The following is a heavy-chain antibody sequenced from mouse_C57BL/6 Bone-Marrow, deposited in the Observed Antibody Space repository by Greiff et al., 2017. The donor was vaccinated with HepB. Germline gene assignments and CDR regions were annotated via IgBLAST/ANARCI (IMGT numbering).Heavy chain of an antibody. Sequence: VQLQQPGAELVRPGSSVKLSCKASGYTFTSYWMHWVKQRPIQGLEWIGNIDPSDSETHYNQKFKDKATLTVDKSSSTAYMQLSSLTSEDSAVYYCARGVITTVVAGNAMDYWGQGTSVTVSS. J-gene: IGHJ4*01. CDR1: GYTFTSYW. CDR2: IDPSDSET. D-gene: IGHD1-1*01. CDR3: ARGVITTVVAGNAMDY. V-gene: IGHV1-52*01.